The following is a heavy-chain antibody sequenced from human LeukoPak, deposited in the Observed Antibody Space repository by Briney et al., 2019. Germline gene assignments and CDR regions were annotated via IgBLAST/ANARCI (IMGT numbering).Heavy chain of an antibody. Sequence: GGSLRLSCAASGFTFSSYAMSWARQAPGKGLEWVSAISGSGGSTYYADSVKGRFTISRDNSKNTLYLQMNSLRAEDTAVYYCAKDRGYDNSGYYFGSDIWGQGTMVTVSS. CDR1: GFTFSSYA. D-gene: IGHD3-22*01. CDR2: ISGSGGST. CDR3: AKDRGYDNSGYYFGSDI. V-gene: IGHV3-23*01. J-gene: IGHJ3*02.